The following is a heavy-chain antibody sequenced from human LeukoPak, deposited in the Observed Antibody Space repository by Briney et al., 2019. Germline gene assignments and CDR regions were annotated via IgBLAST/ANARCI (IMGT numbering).Heavy chain of an antibody. V-gene: IGHV4-39*07. CDR3: ARRGVVAVAGHDCFDY. Sequence: SETLSLTCTVSGGSISSRSYYWGWIRQPPGRGLEWIGSIYYSGSTYYNPSLKSRVTISVDTSKNQFSLKLSSVTAADTAVYYCARRGVVAVAGHDCFDYWGQGTLVTVSS. CDR1: GGSISSRSYY. J-gene: IGHJ4*02. D-gene: IGHD6-19*01. CDR2: IYYSGST.